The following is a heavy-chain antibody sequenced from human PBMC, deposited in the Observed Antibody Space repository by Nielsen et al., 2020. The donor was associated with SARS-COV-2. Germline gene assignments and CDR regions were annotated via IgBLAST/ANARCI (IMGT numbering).Heavy chain of an antibody. CDR3: AKDNGDYVPY. Sequence: GESLKISCAASGFTFDDYGMSWVRQAPGKGLEWVSGINWNGGSTGYADSVKGRFTISRDNAKNSLYLQMNSLRAEDTALYYCAKDNGDYVPYWGQGTLVTVSS. D-gene: IGHD4-17*01. CDR1: GFTFDDYG. CDR2: INWNGGST. V-gene: IGHV3-20*04. J-gene: IGHJ4*02.